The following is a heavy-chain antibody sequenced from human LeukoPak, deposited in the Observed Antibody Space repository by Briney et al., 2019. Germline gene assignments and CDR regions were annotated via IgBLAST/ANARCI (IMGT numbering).Heavy chain of an antibody. CDR1: GGSFSGYY. CDR3: ARGPVTLPYYYYGMDV. D-gene: IGHD2-21*02. V-gene: IGHV4-34*01. CDR2: INHSGST. J-gene: IGHJ6*02. Sequence: SETLSPTCAVYGGSFSGYYWSWVRQPPGKGLEWIGEINHSGSTNYNPSLKSRVTISVDTSKNQFSLKLSSVTAADTAVYYCARGPVTLPYYYYGMDVWGQGTTVTVSS.